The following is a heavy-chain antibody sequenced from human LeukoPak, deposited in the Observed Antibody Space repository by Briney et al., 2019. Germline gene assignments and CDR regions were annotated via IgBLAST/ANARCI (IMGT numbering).Heavy chain of an antibody. CDR3: ARDGATVTKSPYIDY. CDR1: GFTFSSYW. J-gene: IGHJ4*02. D-gene: IGHD4-17*01. V-gene: IGHV3-7*01. Sequence: GGSLRLSCAASGFTFSSYWMSWVRQAPGKELEWVANIKEDGSEKYYVDSVKGRFTISRDNAKNSLYLQMNSLRAEDTAVYYCARDGATVTKSPYIDYWGQGTLVTVSS. CDR2: IKEDGSEK.